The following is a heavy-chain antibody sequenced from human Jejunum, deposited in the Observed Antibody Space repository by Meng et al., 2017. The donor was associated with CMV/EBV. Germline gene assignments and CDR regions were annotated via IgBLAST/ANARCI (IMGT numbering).Heavy chain of an antibody. CDR2: IYISGST. CDR3: ASPLGILGIVDL. CDR1: GGSISSYY. J-gene: IGHJ2*01. V-gene: IGHV4-4*07. Sequence: QVPLQESGPGLVKPSETLSLTCTVSGGSISSYYWSWIRQPAGKQLEWIGRIYISGSTSDNPSLKSRVTMSVDTSKNQLSLKLSSVTAADTAVYYCASPLGILGIVDLWGRGTLVTVSS. D-gene: IGHD7-27*01.